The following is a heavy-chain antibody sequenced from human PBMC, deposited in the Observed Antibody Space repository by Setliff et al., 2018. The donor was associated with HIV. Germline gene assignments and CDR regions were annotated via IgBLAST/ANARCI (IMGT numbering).Heavy chain of an antibody. J-gene: IGHJ4*02. D-gene: IGHD3-10*01. CDR3: VREGAGSGSYYLDF. CDR2: IYQTGSI. V-gene: IGHV4-38-2*02. Sequence: PSETLSLTCSVSGYSITNGYYWGWFRQAPGKGLEWIATIYQTGSIYYNPSLQNRVTLLLDMSKNQFSLKLSSVTAADTALYFCVREGAGSGSYYLDFWGQGILVTVS. CDR1: GYSITNGYY.